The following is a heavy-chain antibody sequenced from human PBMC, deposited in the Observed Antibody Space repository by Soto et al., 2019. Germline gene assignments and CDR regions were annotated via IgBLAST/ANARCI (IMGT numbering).Heavy chain of an antibody. Sequence: EVQLVESGGGLVQPGGSLRLSCAASGFTFSSYWMHWVRQAPGKGLVWVSRISSDGSTATYAVSVKGRFTVSRDNAKNTLSLQMNSLRAEDTAVYYCARDYSNYLPFDYWGQGTLVTVSS. CDR2: ISSDGSTA. J-gene: IGHJ4*02. CDR3: ARDYSNYLPFDY. V-gene: IGHV3-74*01. CDR1: GFTFSSYW. D-gene: IGHD4-4*01.